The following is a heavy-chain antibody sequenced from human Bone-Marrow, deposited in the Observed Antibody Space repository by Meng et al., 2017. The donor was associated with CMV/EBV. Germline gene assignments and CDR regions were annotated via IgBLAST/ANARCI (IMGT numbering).Heavy chain of an antibody. D-gene: IGHD3-9*01. Sequence: GESLKISCAASGFTFGDYYMNWIRQAPGKGLEWVGYISGSGGTIYYADSVEGRFTISRDNSKNTLYLQMNSLRAEDTAVYYCARGGNFLTWGMDVWGQGTTVTVSS. CDR2: ISGSGGTI. CDR3: ARGGNFLTWGMDV. V-gene: IGHV3-11*04. CDR1: GFTFGDYY. J-gene: IGHJ6*02.